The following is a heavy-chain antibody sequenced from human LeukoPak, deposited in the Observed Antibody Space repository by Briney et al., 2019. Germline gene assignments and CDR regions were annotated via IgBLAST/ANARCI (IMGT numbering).Heavy chain of an antibody. Sequence: SETLSLTCTVSGGSISSSSYYWGWIRQPPGKGLEWIGSIYYSGSTYYNPSLKSRVTISVDTSKNQFSLKLSSVTAADTAVYYCARVRAGEYYYDRSKYYFDYWGQGTLVTISS. CDR3: ARVRAGEYYYDRSKYYFDY. V-gene: IGHV4-39*07. CDR1: GGSISSSSYY. CDR2: IYYSGST. J-gene: IGHJ4*02. D-gene: IGHD3-22*01.